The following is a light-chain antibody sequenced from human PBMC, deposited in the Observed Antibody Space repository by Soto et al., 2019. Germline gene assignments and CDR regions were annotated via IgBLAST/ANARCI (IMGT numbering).Light chain of an antibody. V-gene: IGLV2-14*01. CDR1: SSDFGGYNY. J-gene: IGLJ1*01. CDR3: SPYRCTLSYV. CDR2: DVS. Sequence: QSALTQPASVSGSPGQSITISCTGTSSDFGGYNYVSWYQQHPGKAPKLMIYDVSNRPSGVSNRFSGSKSGNTASLTISGLQAEDEFLFFWSPYRCTLSYVFAIG.